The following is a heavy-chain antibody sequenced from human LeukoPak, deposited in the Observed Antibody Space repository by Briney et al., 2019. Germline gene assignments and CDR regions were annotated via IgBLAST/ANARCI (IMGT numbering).Heavy chain of an antibody. Sequence: PSETLSLTCTVSGGSISSYYWIWIRQPPGKGLEWIGYIYYSGSTNYNPSLKSRVTISVDTSKNQFSPKLSSVTAADTAVYYCARAGITMPSQPPHSFGMDVWGQGTTVTVSS. V-gene: IGHV4-59*01. CDR1: GGSISSYY. J-gene: IGHJ6*02. D-gene: IGHD3-10*01. CDR3: ARAGITMPSQPPHSFGMDV. CDR2: IYYSGST.